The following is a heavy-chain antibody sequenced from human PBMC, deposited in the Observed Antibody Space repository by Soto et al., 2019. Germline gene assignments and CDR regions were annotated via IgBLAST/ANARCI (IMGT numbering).Heavy chain of an antibody. J-gene: IGHJ6*02. D-gene: IGHD2-2*03. V-gene: IGHV4-34*01. CDR2: INHSGST. Sequence: PSGTLSLTCAVYGGSFSVYFWSWICQPQGKGLEWIGEINHSGSTNYNPSLLSRVTISVDTSKNEFSLRLSSVTAADTAVYYCARLNGYCISTNCHGYYGMDVWGQGTTVTVSS. CDR1: GGSFSVYF. CDR3: ARLNGYCISTNCHGYYGMDV.